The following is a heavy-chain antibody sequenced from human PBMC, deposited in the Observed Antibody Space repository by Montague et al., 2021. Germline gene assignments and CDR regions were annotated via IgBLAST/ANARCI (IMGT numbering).Heavy chain of an antibody. D-gene: IGHD2-15*01. CDR2: IFHSGST. CDR1: GYSISSGYY. Sequence: SETLSLTCTVSGYSISSGYYWGWIRQPPGKGLEWIGSIFHSGSTYYNPSLKSRFTISVDTSKNQFSLKLTSVTAADTALYYCARDREAAPFDYWGQGTLVTVSS. V-gene: IGHV4-38-2*02. CDR3: ARDREAAPFDY. J-gene: IGHJ4*02.